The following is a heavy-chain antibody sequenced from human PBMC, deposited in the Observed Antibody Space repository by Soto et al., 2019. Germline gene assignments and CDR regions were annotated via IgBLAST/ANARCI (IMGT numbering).Heavy chain of an antibody. D-gene: IGHD4-17*01. CDR2: IWYDGSNK. CDR3: ARDLLSPVTTSSTFDY. J-gene: IGHJ4*02. Sequence: GGSLRLSCAASGFTFSSYGMHWVRQAPGKGLEWVAVIWYDGSNKYYADSVKGRFTISRDNSKNTLYLQMNSLRAEDTAVYYCARDLLSPVTTSSTFDYWGKGTLVTVSS. CDR1: GFTFSSYG. V-gene: IGHV3-33*01.